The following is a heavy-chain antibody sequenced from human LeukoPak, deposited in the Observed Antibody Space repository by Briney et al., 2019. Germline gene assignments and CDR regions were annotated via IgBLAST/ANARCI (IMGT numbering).Heavy chain of an antibody. D-gene: IGHD3-22*01. CDR1: GGSISSGDYY. Sequence: SQTLSLTCTVSGGSISSGDYYWSWIRQPPGKGLEWIGYIYYSGSTYYNPSLKSRVTISVDTSKNQFSLKLSSVTAADTAVYYCARDQFPHAINYYDSSGYPWGQGTLVTVSS. CDR2: IYYSGST. CDR3: ARDQFPHAINYYDSSGYP. J-gene: IGHJ5*02. V-gene: IGHV4-30-4*08.